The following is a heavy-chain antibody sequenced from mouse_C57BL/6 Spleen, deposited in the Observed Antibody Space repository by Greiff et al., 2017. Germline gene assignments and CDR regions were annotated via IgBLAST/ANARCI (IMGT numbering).Heavy chain of an antibody. J-gene: IGHJ3*01. D-gene: IGHD1-1*01. Sequence: QVQLKQSGAELVRPGASVKLSCKASGYTFTDYYINWVKQRPGQGLEWIARIYPGSGNTYYNEKFKGKATLTAEKSSSTAYMQLSSLTSEDSAVYFCARSYYGSSYGEFAYWGQGTLVTVSA. CDR1: GYTFTDYY. CDR2: IYPGSGNT. V-gene: IGHV1-76*01. CDR3: ARSYYGSSYGEFAY.